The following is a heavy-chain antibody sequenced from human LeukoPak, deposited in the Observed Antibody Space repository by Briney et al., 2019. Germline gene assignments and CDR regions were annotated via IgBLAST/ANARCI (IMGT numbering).Heavy chain of an antibody. CDR1: GGSFSGYY. V-gene: IGHV4-34*01. D-gene: IGHD4-11*01. CDR2: IHHSGST. Sequence: SETLSLTCAAYGGSFSGYYWSWIRQPPGKGLEWIGEIHHSGSTNYSPSLRSRVTISVDTSKNHFSLNLNSVTAADTALYYCARGILTDYYFDLWGRGTLVTVSS. CDR3: ARGILTDYYFDL. J-gene: IGHJ2*01.